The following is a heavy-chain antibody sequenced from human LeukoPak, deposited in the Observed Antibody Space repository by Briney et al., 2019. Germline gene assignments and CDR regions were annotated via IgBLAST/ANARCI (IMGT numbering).Heavy chain of an antibody. CDR1: GYTFTSYA. Sequence: ASVKVSCKASGYTFTSYAMHWVRQAPGQRLEWMGWINAGNGNTKYSQEFQGRVTITRDTSASTAYTELSSLRSEDMAVYYCASTAILGYCSSTSCPYYYYMDVWGKGTTVTISS. V-gene: IGHV1-3*03. CDR3: ASTAILGYCSSTSCPYYYYMDV. D-gene: IGHD2-2*01. CDR2: INAGNGNT. J-gene: IGHJ6*03.